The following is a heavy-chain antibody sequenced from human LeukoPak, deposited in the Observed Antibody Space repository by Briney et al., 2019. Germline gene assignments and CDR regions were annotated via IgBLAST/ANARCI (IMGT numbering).Heavy chain of an antibody. CDR2: IIPIFGTA. D-gene: IGHD3-22*01. CDR3: ARIDSSGYGPLLY. V-gene: IGHV1-69*13. J-gene: IGHJ4*02. Sequence: ASVKVSCKASGGTFSSYAISWVRQAPGQGLEWMGGIIPIFGTANYAQKFQGRVTITADESTSTAYMELSSLRSEDTAVYYCARIDSSGYGPLLYWGQGTLVTVSS. CDR1: GGTFSSYA.